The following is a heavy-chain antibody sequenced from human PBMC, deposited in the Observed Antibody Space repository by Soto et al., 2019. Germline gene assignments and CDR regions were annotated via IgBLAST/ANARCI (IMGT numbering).Heavy chain of an antibody. CDR1: GFTFSSYG. V-gene: IGHV3-30*18. CDR3: AKDKGSGRVLGRNGFDP. J-gene: IGHJ5*02. Sequence: QVQLVESGGGVVQPGRSLRLSCAASGFTFSSYGMHWVRQAPGKGLEWVAVMSYDGSNKYYADSVKGRFTISRDNSKSTLYLQLNSLRAEDTAEYHCAKDKGSGRVLGRNGFDPWGQGSLVTVSS. CDR2: MSYDGSNK. D-gene: IGHD2-15*01.